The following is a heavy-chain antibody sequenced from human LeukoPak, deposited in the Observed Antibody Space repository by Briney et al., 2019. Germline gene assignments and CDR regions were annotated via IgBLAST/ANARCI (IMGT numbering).Heavy chain of an antibody. CDR1: GFTFSDHY. CDR2: TRNKANSYTT. V-gene: IGHV3-72*01. Sequence: GGSLRLSCAASGFTFSDHYMDWVRQAPGKGLEWVGRTRNKANSYTTEYAASVKGRFTISRDDSKDSLYLQMNSLRAEDTAVYYCARDEVDTAMVFYYYYYMDVWGKGTTVTVSS. D-gene: IGHD5-18*01. J-gene: IGHJ6*03. CDR3: ARDEVDTAMVFYYYYYMDV.